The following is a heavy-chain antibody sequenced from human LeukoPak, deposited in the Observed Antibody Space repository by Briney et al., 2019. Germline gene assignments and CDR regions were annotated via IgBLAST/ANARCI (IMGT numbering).Heavy chain of an antibody. Sequence: DSVKVSCKASGYTFTGSGWYLYWLRQAPGQGLECVGWIHPNNGATLYAQKFQGRVAMTTDPSISTAYMELSRLRPDDTAMYYCARDGPAQMVDFDYWGQGTLVTVSS. CDR3: ARDGPAQMVDFDY. D-gene: IGHD3-10*01. J-gene: IGHJ4*02. V-gene: IGHV1-2*02. CDR1: GYTFTGSGWY. CDR2: IHPNNGAT.